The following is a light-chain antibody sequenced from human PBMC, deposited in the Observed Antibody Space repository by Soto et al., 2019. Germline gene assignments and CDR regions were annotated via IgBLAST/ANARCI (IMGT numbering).Light chain of an antibody. CDR1: SSDVGGYNY. CDR3: CSYAGSYTLV. Sequence: QSVLTQPRSVSASPGQSVAISCTGTSSDVGGYNYVSWYQQHPGKAPKLMIYDVTKRPSGVPDRVSGSKSGNTASLTISGLQAEDEADYYCCSYAGSYTLVFGGGTKVTVL. J-gene: IGLJ2*01. V-gene: IGLV2-11*01. CDR2: DVT.